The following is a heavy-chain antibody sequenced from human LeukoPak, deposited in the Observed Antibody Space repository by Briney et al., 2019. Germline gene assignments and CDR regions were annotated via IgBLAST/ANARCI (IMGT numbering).Heavy chain of an antibody. CDR1: GGSISSGSYY. CDR3: ARDLPYSSSSDEGNYYYYMDV. Sequence: SETLSLTCTVSGGSISSGSYYWSWIRQPAGKGLEWIGRIYTSGSTNYNPSLKSRVNISVDTSKNQFSLKLSSVTAADTAVYYCARDLPYSSSSDEGNYYYYMDVWGKGTTVTVSS. J-gene: IGHJ6*03. CDR2: IYTSGST. D-gene: IGHD6-6*01. V-gene: IGHV4-61*02.